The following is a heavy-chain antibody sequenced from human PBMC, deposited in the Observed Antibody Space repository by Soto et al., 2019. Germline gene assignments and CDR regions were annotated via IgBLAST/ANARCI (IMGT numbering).Heavy chain of an antibody. Sequence: GGSLRLSCAASGFTVNSHAMSWVRQAPGKGLEWVASISGSGDGTYYGDSVKGRFTISRDSSSSTLYLQMNSLRAEDTAVYYCARGYLPYDFWSGYYTGGYYYGMDVWGQGTTVTVSS. V-gene: IGHV3-23*01. D-gene: IGHD3-3*01. J-gene: IGHJ6*02. CDR2: ISGSGDGT. CDR3: ARGYLPYDFWSGYYTGGYYYGMDV. CDR1: GFTVNSHA.